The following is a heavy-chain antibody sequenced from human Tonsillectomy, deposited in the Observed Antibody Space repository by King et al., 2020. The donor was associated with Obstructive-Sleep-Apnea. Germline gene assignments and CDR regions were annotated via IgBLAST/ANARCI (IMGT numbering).Heavy chain of an antibody. J-gene: IGHJ4*02. CDR1: GGSISSSGYY. Sequence: LQLQESGPGLVKPSETLSLTCTVSGGSISSSGYYWGWIRQPPGKGLEWIGSIYYSGSTYYNPSLKSRVTISVDTSKNQFSLELSSVTAAATAVFYCAGAPLQYSSSFKWGQGTLVTVSS. D-gene: IGHD6-13*01. CDR2: IYYSGST. CDR3: AGAPLQYSSSFK. V-gene: IGHV4-39*07.